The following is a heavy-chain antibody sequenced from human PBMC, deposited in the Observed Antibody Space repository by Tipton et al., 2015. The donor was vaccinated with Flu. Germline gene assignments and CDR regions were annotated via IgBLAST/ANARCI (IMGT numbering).Heavy chain of an antibody. CDR2: IYHSGRT. V-gene: IGHV4-38-2*02. D-gene: IGHD3-22*01. Sequence: LRLSCTVSGYSISSGYYWGWIRQSPGKGLEWIGNIYHSGRTYYNPSLKSRVTISVDTSENQFSLKLSSVTAADPALYYCAGNNYYDSSGYYYSLDYWGQGTLVTVSS. CDR3: AGNNYYDSSGYYYSLDY. CDR1: GYSISSGYY. J-gene: IGHJ4*02.